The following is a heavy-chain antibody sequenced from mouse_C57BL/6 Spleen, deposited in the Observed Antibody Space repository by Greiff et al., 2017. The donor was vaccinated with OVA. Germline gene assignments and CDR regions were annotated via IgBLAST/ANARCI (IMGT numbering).Heavy chain of an antibody. D-gene: IGHD1-1*01. CDR3: ARYEDYGSSYNDY. V-gene: IGHV1-82*01. J-gene: IGHJ2*01. CDR2: IYTGDGDT. Sequence: VQLQESGPELVKPGASVKISCKASGYAFSSSWMNWVKQRPGKGLEWIGRIYTGDGDTNYNGKFKGKATLTADKSSSTAYMQLSSLTTEDSAVYFCARYEDYGSSYNDYWGQGTTLTVSS. CDR1: GYAFSSSW.